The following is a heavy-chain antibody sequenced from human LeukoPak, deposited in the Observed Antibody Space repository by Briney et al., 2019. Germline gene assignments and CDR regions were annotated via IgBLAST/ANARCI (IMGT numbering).Heavy chain of an antibody. J-gene: IGHJ6*02. CDR1: GYTFTTYD. V-gene: IGHV1-8*01. D-gene: IGHD2-15*01. CDR2: INPNAGNR. Sequence: ASVKVSCKASGYTFTTYDIYWVRQAAGQRLECMGWINPNAGNRGSPQKFQGRVTLTRNTSISTAYMELSSLRSEDTAVYYCARLGSGDSYYYYGMDVWGQGTTVTVSS. CDR3: ARLGSGDSYYYYGMDV.